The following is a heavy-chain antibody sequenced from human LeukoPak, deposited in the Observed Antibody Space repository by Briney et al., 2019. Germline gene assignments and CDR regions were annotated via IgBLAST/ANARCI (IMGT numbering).Heavy chain of an antibody. D-gene: IGHD5-24*01. CDR2: ISAYNGNT. Sequence: ASLKVSCKASRYTFTTYGITSVRQAPGQGLEWMGWISAYNGNTNYAQKFQGRVTMTTDTSTSTAYMELRSLRSDDTAMYYCARALVDGYKELGYWGQGTLVTVSS. J-gene: IGHJ4*02. V-gene: IGHV1-18*01. CDR3: ARALVDGYKELGY. CDR1: RYTFTTYG.